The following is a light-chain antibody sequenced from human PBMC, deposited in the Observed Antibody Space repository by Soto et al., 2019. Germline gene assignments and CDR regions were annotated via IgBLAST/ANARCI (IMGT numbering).Light chain of an antibody. J-gene: IGLJ2*01. Sequence: QSALTQPASVSGSPGQSITISCTGTSSDVGGYDFVSWYQHHPGKAPKLMIYDVNNRPSGLSNRFSGSKSGNTASLTISGLQAEDEADYYCTSYTSSGSLVLFGGGTKLTVL. CDR2: DVN. CDR3: TSYTSSGSLVL. V-gene: IGLV2-14*01. CDR1: SSDVGGYDF.